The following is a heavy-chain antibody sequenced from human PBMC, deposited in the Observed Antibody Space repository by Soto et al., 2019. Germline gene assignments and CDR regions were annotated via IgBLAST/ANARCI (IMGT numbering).Heavy chain of an antibody. CDR3: AKGGASFTMIRDGMDV. CDR1: GFTFSSYG. Sequence: QVQLVESGGGVVQPGRSLRLSCAASGFTFSSYGMHWVRQAPGKGLEWVAVIWYDGSNKYYADSVKGRFTISRDNSKNTLYLQMNSLRAEDTAVYYCAKGGASFTMIRDGMDVWGQGTTVTVSS. J-gene: IGHJ6*02. CDR2: IWYDGSNK. V-gene: IGHV3-33*06. D-gene: IGHD3-22*01.